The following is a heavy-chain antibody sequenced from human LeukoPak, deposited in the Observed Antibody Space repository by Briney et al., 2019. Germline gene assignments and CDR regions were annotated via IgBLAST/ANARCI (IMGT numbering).Heavy chain of an antibody. CDR3: ARDTAIVGATGQGAFDI. J-gene: IGHJ3*02. CDR2: IIPIFGTA. Sequence: SVKVSCKASGGTFSSYAISWVRQAPGQGLEWMGGIIPIFGTANYAQKFQGRVTITADESTSTAYMELSSLRSEDTAVYYCARDTAIVGATGQGAFDIWGQGTMVTVSS. D-gene: IGHD1-26*01. V-gene: IGHV1-69*13. CDR1: GGTFSSYA.